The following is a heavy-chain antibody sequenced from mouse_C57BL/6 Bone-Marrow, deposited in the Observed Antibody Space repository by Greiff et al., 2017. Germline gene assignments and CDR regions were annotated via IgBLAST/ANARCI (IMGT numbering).Heavy chain of an antibody. J-gene: IGHJ2*01. D-gene: IGHD1-1*01. CDR3: ARFSTTVVDNYDY. Sequence: VQLQQSGAELVKPGASVKISCKASGYAFSSYWMNWVKQRPGKGLEWIGQIYPGDGDTNYNGKFKGKDTMTADKSSSTAYMQLCSLTSEDSAVYFCARFSTTVVDNYDYWGQGTTLTVSS. V-gene: IGHV1-80*01. CDR2: IYPGDGDT. CDR1: GYAFSSYW.